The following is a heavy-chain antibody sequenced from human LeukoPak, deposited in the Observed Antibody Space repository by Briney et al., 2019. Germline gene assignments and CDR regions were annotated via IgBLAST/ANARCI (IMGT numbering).Heavy chain of an antibody. J-gene: IGHJ4*02. CDR2: ISSSGSTI. D-gene: IGHD3-10*01. CDR1: GFTFSDYY. V-gene: IGHV3-11*04. Sequence: GGSLRLSCAASGFTFSDYYMSWIRQAPGKGLEWVSYISSSGSTIYYADSVKGRFTISRDNVKNSLYLQMNSLRAEDTAVYYCARESRFGEWLFDYWGQGTLVTVSS. CDR3: ARESRFGEWLFDY.